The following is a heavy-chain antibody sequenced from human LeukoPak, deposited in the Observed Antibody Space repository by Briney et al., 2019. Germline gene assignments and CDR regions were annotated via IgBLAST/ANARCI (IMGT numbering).Heavy chain of an antibody. CDR3: AKGNNWFDP. CDR1: GGSFSGYY. Sequence: SETLSLTCAVYGGSFSGYYWSWIRQPPGKGLEWIGEINHSGSTNYNPSLKSRVTISVDTSKNQFSLKLSSVTAADTAVYYCAKGNNWFDPWGQGTLVTVSS. V-gene: IGHV4-34*01. CDR2: INHSGST. J-gene: IGHJ5*02.